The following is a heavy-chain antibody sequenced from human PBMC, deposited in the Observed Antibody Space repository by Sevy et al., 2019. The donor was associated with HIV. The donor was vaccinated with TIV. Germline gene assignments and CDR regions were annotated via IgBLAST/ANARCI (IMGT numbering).Heavy chain of an antibody. V-gene: IGHV3-23*01. Sequence: GGSLRLSCAATGFTFSNYAMHWVRQAPGKGLEWVSGISGSGTSTYYTDSVKGRFTISRDNSKNTVYLQMNNLRAEDTAVYYCGKVSIFGVGGFYDYWGQGTLVTVSS. D-gene: IGHD3-3*01. CDR1: GFTFSNYA. CDR2: ISGSGTST. CDR3: GKVSIFGVGGFYDY. J-gene: IGHJ4*02.